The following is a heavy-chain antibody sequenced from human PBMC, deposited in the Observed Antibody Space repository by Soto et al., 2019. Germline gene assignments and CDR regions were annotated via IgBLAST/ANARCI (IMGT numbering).Heavy chain of an antibody. CDR1: GFTFSTYT. V-gene: IGHV3-21*01. Sequence: AQLVESGGGLVKPGESLRLACAASGFTFSTYTLNWVRQAPGKGLEWVSSISTSGDSTYYEDSVRGRFTISRDNARASLYLQMDSLRVEDTAMYYCTRDRCRGGNCYRTYAFDIWGQGTMVTVSS. D-gene: IGHD2-15*01. CDR2: ISTSGDST. J-gene: IGHJ3*02. CDR3: TRDRCRGGNCYRTYAFDI.